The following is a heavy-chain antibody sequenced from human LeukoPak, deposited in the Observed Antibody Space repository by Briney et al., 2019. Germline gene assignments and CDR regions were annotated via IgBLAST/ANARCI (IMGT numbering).Heavy chain of an antibody. Sequence: PSETLSLTCTVSGGSISSYYWSWIRQPAGKGLEWIGRIYTSGSANYNPSLKSRVTMSVDTSKNQFSLKLSSVTAADTAVYYCARDRGVRGGSYGTWFDPWGQGTLVTVSS. CDR3: ARDRGVRGGSYGTWFDP. CDR1: GGSISSYY. V-gene: IGHV4-4*07. CDR2: IYTSGSA. J-gene: IGHJ5*02. D-gene: IGHD1-26*01.